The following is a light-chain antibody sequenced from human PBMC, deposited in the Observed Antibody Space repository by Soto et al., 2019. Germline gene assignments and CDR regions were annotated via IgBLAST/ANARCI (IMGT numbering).Light chain of an antibody. V-gene: IGKV1-39*01. Sequence: DLQMTQSPSSLSASVGDRVTITCRASQSISSYLNWYQQKPGKAPKLLIYAASSLQSGVPSRFSGSGSGTDFTLTISSLQPEDFATYYCQQSYSTPCDFGQGTKLEIK. CDR3: QQSYSTPCD. J-gene: IGKJ2*01. CDR2: AAS. CDR1: QSISSY.